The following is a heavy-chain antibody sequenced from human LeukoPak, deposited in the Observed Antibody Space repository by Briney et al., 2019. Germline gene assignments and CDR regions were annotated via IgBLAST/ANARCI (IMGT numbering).Heavy chain of an antibody. CDR2: INHSGST. V-gene: IGHV4-34*01. J-gene: IGHJ4*02. Sequence: SETLSLTCAVYGGSFSGYYWSWIRQPPGKGLEWIGEINHSGSTNYNPSLKSRVTISVDRSKNQFSLKLSSVTAADTAVYYCARGSRYYDILTGYPYFDYWGQGTLVTVSS. CDR3: ARGSRYYDILTGYPYFDY. CDR1: GGSFSGYY. D-gene: IGHD3-9*01.